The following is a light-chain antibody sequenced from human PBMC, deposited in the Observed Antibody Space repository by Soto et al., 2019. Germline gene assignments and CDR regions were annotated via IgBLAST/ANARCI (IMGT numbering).Light chain of an antibody. CDR2: DAS. V-gene: IGKV3-11*01. Sequence: EIVLTQSPGTLSLSPGERATLSCRASQSVSNYLAWYQQKPGQTPSLLIYDASNRATGVPARFSGSGSGTDFTLTISSLEPEDFAVYYCQQYGSSFGQGTRLEIK. CDR3: QQYGSS. J-gene: IGKJ5*01. CDR1: QSVSNY.